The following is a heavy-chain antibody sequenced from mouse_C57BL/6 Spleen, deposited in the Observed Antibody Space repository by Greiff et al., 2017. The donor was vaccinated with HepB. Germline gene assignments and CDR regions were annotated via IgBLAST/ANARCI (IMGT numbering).Heavy chain of an antibody. CDR3: ARGDWLDY. Sequence: VQLKESGPELVKPGASVKISCKASGYSFTGYYMNWVKQSPEKSLEWIGEINPSTGGTTYNQKFKAKATLTVDKSSSTAYMQLKSLTSEDSAVYYCARGDWLDYWGQGTTLTVSS. J-gene: IGHJ2*01. CDR1: GYSFTGYY. D-gene: IGHD3-3*01. CDR2: INPSTGGT. V-gene: IGHV1-42*01.